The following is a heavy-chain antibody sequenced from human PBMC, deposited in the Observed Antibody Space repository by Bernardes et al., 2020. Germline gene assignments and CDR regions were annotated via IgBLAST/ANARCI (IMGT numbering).Heavy chain of an antibody. D-gene: IGHD3-10*01. CDR2: ISDTGVTT. Sequence: GGSLRLSCAASGFTFSTYDMNWVRQVPGKGLEWVSAISDTGVTTYYADSVKGLFTISSDNSKNTLFLQMNSLRADDTSVYYCAKDYYAAAGPDIWGHGTLVIVSS. J-gene: IGHJ4*01. V-gene: IGHV3-23*01. CDR1: GFTFSTYD. CDR3: AKDYYAAAGPDI.